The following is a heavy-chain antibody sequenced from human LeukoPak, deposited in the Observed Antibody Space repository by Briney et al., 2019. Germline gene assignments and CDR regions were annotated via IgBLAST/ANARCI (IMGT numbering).Heavy chain of an antibody. D-gene: IGHD6-19*01. CDR1: GGSISSYY. CDR3: ARDMPGSSGWLN. Sequence: SETLSLTCTVSGGSISSYYWNWIRQPPGRGLEWIGYIYYSGSTNYNPSLKSRVTISLDTSKNQFSLNLISVTAADTAVYYCARDMPGSSGWLNWGQGTLVTVSS. J-gene: IGHJ4*02. CDR2: IYYSGST. V-gene: IGHV4-59*01.